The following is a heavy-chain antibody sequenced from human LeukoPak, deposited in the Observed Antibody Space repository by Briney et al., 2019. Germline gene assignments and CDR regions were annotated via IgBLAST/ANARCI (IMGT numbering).Heavy chain of an antibody. Sequence: PGGSLRLSCAASGFTFSSYGMHWVRQAPAKGLEWVAFIRYDGSNKYYADSVKGRFTISRDNSKNTLYLQMYSLRAEDTAVYYCAKDPSFRPGYFDYWGQGTLVTVSS. CDR1: GFTFSSYG. CDR3: AKDPSFRPGYFDY. V-gene: IGHV3-30*02. CDR2: IRYDGSNK. J-gene: IGHJ4*02.